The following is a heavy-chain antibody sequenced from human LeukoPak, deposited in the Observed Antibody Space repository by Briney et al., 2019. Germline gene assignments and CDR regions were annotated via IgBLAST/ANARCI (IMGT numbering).Heavy chain of an antibody. CDR2: IYYSGNA. CDR1: GASISSSSYY. J-gene: IGHJ4*02. Sequence: PSETLSLTCTVSGASISSSSYYWAWIRQPPGKGLEWIGSIYYSGNAFYNPSLKSRVTISVDTSKNQFSLKLSSVTAADTAVYYCARHSSGSYYDPLDYWSQGTLVTVSS. CDR3: ARHSSGSYYDPLDY. V-gene: IGHV4-39*01. D-gene: IGHD1-26*01.